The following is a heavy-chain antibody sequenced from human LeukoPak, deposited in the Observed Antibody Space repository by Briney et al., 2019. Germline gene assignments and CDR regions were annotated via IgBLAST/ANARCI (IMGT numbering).Heavy chain of an antibody. CDR2: INHSGST. D-gene: IGHD5-18*01. V-gene: IGHV4-34*01. Sequence: TSETLSLTCAVYGGSFSGYYWSWIRQPPGKGLEWIGEINHSGSTNYNPSLKSRVTISVDTSKNRFSLKLSSVTAADTAVYYCAITRGYSYGYLDYWGQGTLVTVSS. CDR1: GGSFSGYY. J-gene: IGHJ4*02. CDR3: AITRGYSYGYLDY.